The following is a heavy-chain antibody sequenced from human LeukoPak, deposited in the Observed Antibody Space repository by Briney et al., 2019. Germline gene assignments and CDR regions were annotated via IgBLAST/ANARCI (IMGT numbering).Heavy chain of an antibody. V-gene: IGHV4-4*02. D-gene: IGHD3-16*01. CDR3: ARGGGLDV. CDR2: IDHSGST. CDR1: GGSIIKSNW. J-gene: IGHJ6*02. Sequence: PSETLSLTCAVSGGSIIKSNWWSWVRQPPGKGLEWIGEIDHSGSTSYNPSLKSRVTMSVDRSQNQFSLRLSTVTAADTAVYYCARGGGLDVWGQGATVTVSS.